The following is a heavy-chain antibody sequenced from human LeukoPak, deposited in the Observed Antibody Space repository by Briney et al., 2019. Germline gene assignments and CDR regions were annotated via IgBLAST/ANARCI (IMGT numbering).Heavy chain of an antibody. CDR1: GFTFSSYW. D-gene: IGHD1-26*01. CDR2: IKQDESEK. J-gene: IGHJ4*02. CDR3: ARDLYSGSYNEDW. V-gene: IGHV3-7*01. Sequence: AGGSLRLSCAASGFTFSSYWMSWVRQAPGKGLEWVANIKQDESEKYYVDSVKGRFTISRDNAKNSLYLQMNSLRAEDTAVYYCARDLYSGSYNEDWWGQGTLVTVSS.